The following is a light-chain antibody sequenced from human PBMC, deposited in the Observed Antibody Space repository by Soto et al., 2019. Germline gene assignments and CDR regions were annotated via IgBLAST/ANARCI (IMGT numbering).Light chain of an antibody. CDR3: QLYYRFPRT. CDR2: GAA. Sequence: MAQSPSILSASVGDRVTISCLARQGISNYLAWYQQRPGKAPKLLIFGAATLQSGVPGRFSGRGSGTDFTLTISCLHSEDFASYYWQLYYRFPRTFGQGTKVDI. CDR1: QGISNY. J-gene: IGKJ1*01. V-gene: IGKV1D-8*01.